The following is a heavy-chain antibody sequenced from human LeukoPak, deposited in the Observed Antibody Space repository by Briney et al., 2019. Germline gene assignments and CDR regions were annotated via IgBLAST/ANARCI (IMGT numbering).Heavy chain of an antibody. D-gene: IGHD6-13*01. CDR1: GGSISSSNW. CDR2: IYHSGST. CDR3: ARHGYVRSSSWYDDY. J-gene: IGHJ4*02. V-gene: IGHV4-4*02. Sequence: PSGTLSLTCAVSGGSISSSNWWSWVRQPPGKGLEWIGEIYHSGSTNYNPSLKSRVTISVDKSKNQFSLKLSSVTAADTAVYYCARHGYVRSSSWYDDYWGQGTLVTVSS.